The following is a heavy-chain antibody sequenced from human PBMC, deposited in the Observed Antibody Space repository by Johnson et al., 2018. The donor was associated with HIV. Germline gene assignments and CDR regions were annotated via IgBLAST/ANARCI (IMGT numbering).Heavy chain of an antibody. Sequence: QVQLVESGGGVVQPGRSLRLSCAASGFTFSNYAVHWVRQAPGQGLEWVAVISSDGRNTYYAASLPGRFTISRDNSKNTLSLHLNSLRAEDTAVYYCAKDGHSYGRGPDAFDIWGQGTMVTVSS. CDR1: GFTFSNYA. CDR2: ISSDGRNT. J-gene: IGHJ3*02. D-gene: IGHD5-18*01. CDR3: AKDGHSYGRGPDAFDI. V-gene: IGHV3-30*14.